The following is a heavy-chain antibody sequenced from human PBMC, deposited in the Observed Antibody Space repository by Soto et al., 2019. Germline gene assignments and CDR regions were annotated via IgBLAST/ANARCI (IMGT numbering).Heavy chain of an antibody. CDR3: AKDITGTAMDYFDY. CDR1: GFTFSSYG. Sequence: GGSLRLSCAAPGFTFSSYGMHWVRQAPGKGLEWVAVISYDGSNKYYADSVKGRFTISRDNSKNTLYLQMNSLRAEDTAVYYCAKDITGTAMDYFDYWGQGTLVTVSS. V-gene: IGHV3-30*18. CDR2: ISYDGSNK. D-gene: IGHD5-18*01. J-gene: IGHJ4*02.